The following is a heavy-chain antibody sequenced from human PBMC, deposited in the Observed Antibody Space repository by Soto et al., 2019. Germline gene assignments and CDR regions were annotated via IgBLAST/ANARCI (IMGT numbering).Heavy chain of an antibody. D-gene: IGHD6-19*01. CDR2: IYPGDSDT. Sequence: GESLKISCKGSGYSFTSYWIGWVRQMSGKGLERMGIIYPGDSDTRYSPSFQGQFTISADKSITTTYLQWSSLKASDTAIYYCARLFDTSGWYDYWGQGTLVTVSS. V-gene: IGHV5-51*01. CDR1: GYSFTSYW. CDR3: ARLFDTSGWYDY. J-gene: IGHJ4*02.